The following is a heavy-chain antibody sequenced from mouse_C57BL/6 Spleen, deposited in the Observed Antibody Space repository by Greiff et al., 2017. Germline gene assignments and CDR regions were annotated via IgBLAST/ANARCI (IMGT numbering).Heavy chain of an antibody. CDR1: GYAFSSYW. J-gene: IGHJ4*01. D-gene: IGHD2-5*01. CDR2: IYPGDGDT. CDR3: ARSSSNPYAMDD. Sequence: VKLMESGAELVKPGASVKISCKASGYAFSSYWMNWVKQRPGKGLEWIGQIYPGDGDTNYNGKFKGKATLTADKSSSTAYMQLSSLTSEDSAVYFCARSSSNPYAMDDWGQGTSVTVSS. V-gene: IGHV1-80*01.